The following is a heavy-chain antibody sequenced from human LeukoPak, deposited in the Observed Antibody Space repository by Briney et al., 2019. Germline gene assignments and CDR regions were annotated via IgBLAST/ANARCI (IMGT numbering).Heavy chain of an antibody. J-gene: IGHJ6*02. V-gene: IGHV1-18*01. CDR3: ARELGGAGSYFFPYYGMDV. CDR2: ISGYNGNT. D-gene: IGHD3-10*01. Sequence: ASVKVSCKSSGYTFISYGINWVRQAPGQGLEWMGWISGYNGNTNYAQNLQGRVTMTRDTSTSTAYMELRSLRSDDTAVYYCARELGGAGSYFFPYYGMDVWGQGTTVTVSS. CDR1: GYTFISYG.